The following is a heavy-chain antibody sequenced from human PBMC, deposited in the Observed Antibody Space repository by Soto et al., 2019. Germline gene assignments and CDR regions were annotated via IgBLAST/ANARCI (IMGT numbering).Heavy chain of an antibody. J-gene: IGHJ4*03. CDR1: GGYICRGHDY. Sequence: PSETLSLTCTVSGGYICRGHDYWSWIRQPPGKGLEWSGYIYYSGSTYYNPSLNIRLTISLDTSKNQFSLKLNSVTAADTAGYYRAKGGTSTRGFDYWGQGALVTVSS. CDR2: IYYSGST. V-gene: IGHV4-30-4*02. CDR3: AKGGTSTRGFDY. D-gene: IGHD2-2*01.